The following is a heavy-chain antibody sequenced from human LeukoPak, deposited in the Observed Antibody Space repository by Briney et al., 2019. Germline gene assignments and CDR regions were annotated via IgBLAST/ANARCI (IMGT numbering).Heavy chain of an antibody. CDR3: ARDAYYGSSAYVGAFDI. V-gene: IGHV3-7*01. CDR2: IKEDGSGY. CDR1: GFTLSTYW. Sequence: PGGSLRLSCAASGFTLSTYWMSWVRQAPGKGLEWVANIKEDGSGYTYVDSVRGRFTISRDNAENSLYLQMCSLRAEDTAVYYCARDAYYGSSAYVGAFDIWGRGTVVTVSS. J-gene: IGHJ3*02. D-gene: IGHD3-22*01.